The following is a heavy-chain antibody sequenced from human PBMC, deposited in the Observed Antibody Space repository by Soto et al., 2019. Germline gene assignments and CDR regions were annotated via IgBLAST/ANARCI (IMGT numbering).Heavy chain of an antibody. V-gene: IGHV1-69*12. CDR3: AREDGMTRALDWFDP. CDR1: GGTFSSYA. Sequence: QVQLVQSGAEVKKPGSSVKVSCKASGGTFSSYAISWVRQAPGQGLEWMGGIIPIFGTANYAQKFQGRVTITADESTSTAYMERSSLRSEGTAVYYCAREDGMTRALDWFDPWGQGPMVTVSS. D-gene: IGHD4-17*01. CDR2: IIPIFGTA. J-gene: IGHJ5*02.